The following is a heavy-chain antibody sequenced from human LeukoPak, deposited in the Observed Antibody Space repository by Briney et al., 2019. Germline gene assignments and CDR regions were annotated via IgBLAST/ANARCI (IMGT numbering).Heavy chain of an antibody. Sequence: ASETLSLTCTVSGGSISSYYWSWIRQPAGKGLEWIGRIYTSGSTNYNPSLKSRVTMSLDTSKNQFSLKLSSVTAADTAVYYCARELSESSGWHYYYYMDVWGKGTTVTISS. V-gene: IGHV4-4*07. J-gene: IGHJ6*03. CDR1: GGSISSYY. D-gene: IGHD6-19*01. CDR2: IYTSGST. CDR3: ARELSESSGWHYYYYMDV.